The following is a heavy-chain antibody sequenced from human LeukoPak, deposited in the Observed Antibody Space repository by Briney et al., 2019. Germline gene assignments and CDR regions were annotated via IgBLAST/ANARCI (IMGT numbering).Heavy chain of an antibody. CDR1: GGSISSGSYY. D-gene: IGHD6-6*01. Sequence: SETLSLTCTVSGGSISSGSYYWSWIRQPAGKGLEWIGRIYTSGSTNYNPSLKSRVTISVDTSKNQFSLKLSSVTAADTAVYYCARHRRGIGSSTDFDYWGQGTLVTVSS. CDR3: ARHRRGIGSSTDFDY. CDR2: IYTSGST. V-gene: IGHV4-61*02. J-gene: IGHJ4*02.